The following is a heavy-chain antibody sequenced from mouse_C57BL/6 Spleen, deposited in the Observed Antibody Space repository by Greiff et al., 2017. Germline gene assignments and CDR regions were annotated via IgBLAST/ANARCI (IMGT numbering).Heavy chain of an antibody. D-gene: IGHD1-1*01. CDR2: ISSGGSYT. V-gene: IGHV5-6*01. Sequence: EVMLVESGGDLVKPGGSLKLSCAASGFTFSSYGMSWVRQTPDKRLEWVATISSGGSYTYSPDSVKGRFTISRDNAKNTLYLQMSSLKSEDTAMYYCARNPIYYYGSKDFWGQGTTLTVSS. J-gene: IGHJ2*01. CDR3: ARNPIYYYGSKDF. CDR1: GFTFSSYG.